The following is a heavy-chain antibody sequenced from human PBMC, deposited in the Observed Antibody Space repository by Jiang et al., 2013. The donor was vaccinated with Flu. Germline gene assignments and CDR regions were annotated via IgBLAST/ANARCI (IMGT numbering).Heavy chain of an antibody. CDR1: SISSSSYY. D-gene: IGHD6-6*01. CDR3: ARDSAARRSGAFDI. CDR2: IYYSGST. Sequence: SISSSSYYWGWIRQPPGKGLEWIGSIYYSGSTYYNPSLKSRVTISVDTSKNQFSLKLSSVTAADTAVYYCARDSAARRSGAFDIWGQGTMVTVSS. J-gene: IGHJ3*02. V-gene: IGHV4-39*07.